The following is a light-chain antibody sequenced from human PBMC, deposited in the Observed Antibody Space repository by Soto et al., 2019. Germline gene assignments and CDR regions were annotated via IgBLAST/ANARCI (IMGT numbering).Light chain of an antibody. CDR3: QQYNNWPPLT. Sequence: EIVMTQSPATLSVSPGERATFSCRASQSVSSNLAWYQQKPGQAPRLLIYGASTRATGIPARFSDSGSGTEFTLTISSLQSEDFAVYYCQQYNNWPPLTFGGGTKVEIK. CDR2: GAS. V-gene: IGKV3-15*01. J-gene: IGKJ4*01. CDR1: QSVSSN.